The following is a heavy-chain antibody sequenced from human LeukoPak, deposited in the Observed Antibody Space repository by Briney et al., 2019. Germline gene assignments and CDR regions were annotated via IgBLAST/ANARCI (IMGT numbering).Heavy chain of an antibody. V-gene: IGHV5-51*01. Sequence: GESLKISCKASGYNFGIYWIGWVRQVPGKGLEWMGIIYPDDSDTTYSPPYQGQVTISADKSITTAYLQWSSLKASDTAIYYCVKQPCSGGTCAHNYYFDYWGQGTLVTVSS. J-gene: IGHJ4*02. CDR2: IYPDDSDT. D-gene: IGHD2-15*01. CDR1: GYNFGIYW. CDR3: VKQPCSGGTCAHNYYFDY.